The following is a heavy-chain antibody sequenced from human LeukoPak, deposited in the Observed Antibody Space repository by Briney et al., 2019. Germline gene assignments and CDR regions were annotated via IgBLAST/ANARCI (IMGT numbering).Heavy chain of an antibody. CDR1: GFTFSNYE. CDR3: AKPTGEYVWGSSRYGNFDY. V-gene: IGHV3-48*03. J-gene: IGHJ4*02. CDR2: ISSSGSTI. Sequence: GGSLRLSCAASGFTFSNYEMNWVRQAPGKGLEWVSYISSSGSTIYYADSVKGRFSISRDNSKNTLYLQMNSLRAEDTAVYYCAKPTGEYVWGSSRYGNFDYWGQGTLVTVSS. D-gene: IGHD3-16*02.